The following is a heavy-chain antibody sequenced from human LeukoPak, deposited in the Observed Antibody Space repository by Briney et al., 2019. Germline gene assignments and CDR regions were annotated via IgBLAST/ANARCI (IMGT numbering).Heavy chain of an antibody. CDR2: IYSGGST. V-gene: IGHV3-66*01. Sequence: GGSLRLSCAASGFTVSSNYMSWVRQAPGKGVEWVSVIYSGGSTYYADSVKGRFTISRDNSKNTLYLQTNSLRAEDTAVYYCYLGELFNGFDYWGQGTLVTVSS. CDR3: YLGELFNGFDY. CDR1: GFTVSSNY. J-gene: IGHJ4*02. D-gene: IGHD3-16*01.